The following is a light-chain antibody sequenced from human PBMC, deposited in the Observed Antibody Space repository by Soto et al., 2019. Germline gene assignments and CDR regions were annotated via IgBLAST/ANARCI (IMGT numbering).Light chain of an antibody. CDR2: GAS. Sequence: EIVMTQSPATLSVSPGERATLSCRASQSVSSNLAWYQQKPGQAPRLLISGASTRVTGIPARFSGSGSGTEFTLTISSLQSEDFAVYYCQKYNKRPPWTFGQGTKVDIK. V-gene: IGKV3-15*01. J-gene: IGKJ1*01. CDR3: QKYNKRPPWT. CDR1: QSVSSN.